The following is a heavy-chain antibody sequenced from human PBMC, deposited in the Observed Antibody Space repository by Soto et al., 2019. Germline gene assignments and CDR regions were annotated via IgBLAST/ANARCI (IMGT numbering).Heavy chain of an antibody. CDR3: ARDPASYGSGSYYYWFDT. CDR2: ISSSSSYI. J-gene: IGHJ5*02. V-gene: IGHV3-21*01. Sequence: GGTLRLSCAASGFTFSSYSMNWVRQAPGKGLEWVSSISSSSSYIYYADSVKGRFTISRDNAKNSLYLQMNSLRAEDTAVYYCARDPASYGSGSYYYWFDTWRQGTLVTVAT. CDR1: GFTFSSYS. D-gene: IGHD3-10*01.